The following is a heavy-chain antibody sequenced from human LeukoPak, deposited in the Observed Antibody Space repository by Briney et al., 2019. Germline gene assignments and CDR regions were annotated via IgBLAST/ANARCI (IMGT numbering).Heavy chain of an antibody. CDR3: ARQAAQTYDY. Sequence: PSETLSLTCAVYGGSFSGYYWSWIRQPPGKGLEWIGEINHSGSTNYNPSLKSRVTISVDTSKNQFSLKLSSVTAADTAVYYCARQAAQTYDYWGQGTLVTVSS. J-gene: IGHJ4*02. CDR1: GGSFSGYY. CDR2: INHSGST. V-gene: IGHV4-34*01.